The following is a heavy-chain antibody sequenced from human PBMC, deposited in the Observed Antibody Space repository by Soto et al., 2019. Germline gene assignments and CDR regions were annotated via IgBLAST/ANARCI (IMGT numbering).Heavy chain of an antibody. CDR3: ARVSRYCSGGSCDTRIDY. CDR2: INAGNGNT. V-gene: IGHV1-3*01. Sequence: ASVKVSCKASGYTFTSYAMHWVRQAPGQRLEWMGWINAGNGNTKYSQKFQGRVTITRDTSASTAYMELSSLRSEDTAVYHCARVSRYCSGGSCDTRIDYWGQGTLVTVSS. J-gene: IGHJ4*02. D-gene: IGHD2-15*01. CDR1: GYTFTSYA.